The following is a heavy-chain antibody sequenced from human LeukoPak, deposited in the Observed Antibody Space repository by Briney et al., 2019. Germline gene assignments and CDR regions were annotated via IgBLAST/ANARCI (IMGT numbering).Heavy chain of an antibody. CDR2: ISGSGGST. D-gene: IGHD3-22*01. CDR1: GFTFSSSA. J-gene: IGHJ4*02. V-gene: IGHV3-23*01. Sequence: GGSLRLSCAASGFTFSSSAMSWVRQAPGKGLEWVSAISGSGGSTYYADSVKGRFTISRDNSKNTLYLQMNSLRAKDTAVYYCAKVAILMAWGHYDSSGYFYFDHWGQGTLVTVSS. CDR3: AKVAILMAWGHYDSSGYFYFDH.